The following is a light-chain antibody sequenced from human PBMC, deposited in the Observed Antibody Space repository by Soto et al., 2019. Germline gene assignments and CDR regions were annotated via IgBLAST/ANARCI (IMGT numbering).Light chain of an antibody. CDR2: SVT. J-gene: IGLJ1*01. CDR3: CSYAGISTNYV. Sequence: QSVLTQPRSVSGSPGQSVTISCSGTNSDVGGYNSVAWYQQKPGEAPKLLLYSVTKRPSGVPDRFSGSKSGNMASLIISGLHAEDEADYYCCSYAGISTNYVSGTGTKVTVL. V-gene: IGLV2-11*01. CDR1: NSDVGGYNS.